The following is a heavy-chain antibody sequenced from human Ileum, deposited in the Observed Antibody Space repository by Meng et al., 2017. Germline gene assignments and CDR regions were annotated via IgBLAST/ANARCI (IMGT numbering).Heavy chain of an antibody. V-gene: IGHV4-30-4*01. CDR3: ARDRDSSGYYPY. CDR2: IYYSGST. J-gene: IGHJ4*02. Sequence: QVQLPESGPGLVKPSQTLFLTCPFSGCSIRSGDYYWSWIRQPPGKGLEWIGYIYYSGSTYYNPSLKSRLTISVDTSKNQFSLKLSSVTAADTAVYYCARDRDSSGYYPYWGQGTLVTVSS. D-gene: IGHD3-22*01. CDR1: GCSIRSGDYY.